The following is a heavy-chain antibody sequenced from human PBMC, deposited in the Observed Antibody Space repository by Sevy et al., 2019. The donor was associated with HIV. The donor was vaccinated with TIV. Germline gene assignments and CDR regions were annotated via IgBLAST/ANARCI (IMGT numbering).Heavy chain of an antibody. J-gene: IGHJ4*02. V-gene: IGHV3-33*01. CDR3: ARDLEFYDYGDYGPAFMPDY. D-gene: IGHD4-17*01. CDR2: MWFDGSNT. CDR1: GFTFSTYG. Sequence: GGSLRLSCAASGFTFSTYGMHWVRQAPGKGLEWVAVMWFDGSNTYYADSVKGGFTISRDMAKNAMHLQMNSLKAEDMAVYYFARDLEFYDYGDYGPAFMPDYWGQGTMVTVSS.